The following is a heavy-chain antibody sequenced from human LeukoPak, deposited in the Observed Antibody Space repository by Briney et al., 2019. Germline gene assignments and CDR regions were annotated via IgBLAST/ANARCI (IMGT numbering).Heavy chain of an antibody. V-gene: IGHV4-59*01. CDR1: GGSMSSYY. Sequence: SETLSLTCTVSGGSMSSYYWSWIRQPPGKGLEWIGYIYYSGSTKYHPSLKGRVTIRVDTSKNQFSLKLNSVTAADAAVYYCAREVSYYMDVWGRGTTVTVSS. J-gene: IGHJ6*03. CDR2: IYYSGST. CDR3: AREVSYYMDV.